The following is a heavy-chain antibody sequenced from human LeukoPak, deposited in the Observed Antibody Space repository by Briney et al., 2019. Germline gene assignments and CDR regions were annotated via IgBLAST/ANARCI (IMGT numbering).Heavy chain of an antibody. Sequence: GGSLRLSCAASGFTFSSYAMSWVRQAPGKGLEWVSAISGSGGSTYYADSVKGRFTISRDNSKNTLYLQMNSLRAEDTAVYYCAKGRDCSSTSCSTPFDYWGRGTLVTVSS. CDR2: ISGSGGST. D-gene: IGHD2-2*01. CDR1: GFTFSSYA. CDR3: AKGRDCSSTSCSTPFDY. V-gene: IGHV3-23*01. J-gene: IGHJ4*02.